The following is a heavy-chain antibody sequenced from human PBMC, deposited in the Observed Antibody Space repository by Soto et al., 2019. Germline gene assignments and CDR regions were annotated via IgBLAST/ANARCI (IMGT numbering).Heavy chain of an antibody. CDR3: AREFITMVRGVTAHYFDY. V-gene: IGHV3-13*01. J-gene: IGHJ4*02. CDR2: IGTAGDT. Sequence: GGSLRLSCAASGFTFSSYDMHWVRQATGKGLEWVSAIGTAGDTYYPGSVKGRFTISRENAKNSLYFQMNSLRAGDTAVYYCAREFITMVRGVTAHYFDYWGQGTLVTVSS. CDR1: GFTFSSYD. D-gene: IGHD3-10*01.